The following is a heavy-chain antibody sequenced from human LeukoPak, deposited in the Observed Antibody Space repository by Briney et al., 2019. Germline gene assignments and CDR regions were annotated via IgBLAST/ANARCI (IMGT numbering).Heavy chain of an antibody. J-gene: IGHJ4*02. CDR1: GYSFTSYW. Sequence: GESLKISCKGSGYSFTSYWIGWVRQMPGKGLEWMGIIYPGDSDTRYSPSFQGQVTISADKSISTAYLQWSSLKASDTAMYYCARRRKFGNSYGGGFDYWGQGTLVTVSS. CDR2: IYPGDSDT. CDR3: ARRRKFGNSYGGGFDY. V-gene: IGHV5-51*01. D-gene: IGHD5-18*01.